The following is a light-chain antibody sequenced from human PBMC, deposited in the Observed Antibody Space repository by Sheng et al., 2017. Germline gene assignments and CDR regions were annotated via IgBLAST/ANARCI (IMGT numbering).Light chain of an antibody. V-gene: IGKV1-33*01. CDR3: QQYDNLPLT. Sequence: DIQMTQFPSSLSASVGDRVTITCRASQSISSYLNWYQQKPGKAPKLLIYDASNLETGVPSRFSGSGSGTDFTFTISSLQPEDIATYYCQQYDNLPLTFGGGTKVEIK. J-gene: IGKJ4*01. CDR2: DAS. CDR1: QSISSY.